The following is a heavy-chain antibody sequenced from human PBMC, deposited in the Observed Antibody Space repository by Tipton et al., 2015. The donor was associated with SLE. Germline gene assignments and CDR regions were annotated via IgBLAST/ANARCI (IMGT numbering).Heavy chain of an antibody. CDR1: GYSFTSYW. CDR3: ARSPSIAAAVYYLDY. D-gene: IGHD6-13*01. CDR2: IYPGDSDT. Sequence: QLVQSGAEVKKPGESLKISCKGSGYSFTSYWIGWVRQMPGKGLGWMGIIYPGDSDTRYSPSFQGQVTISADKSISTAYLQWSSLKASDTAMYYCARSPSIAAAVYYLDYWGQGTLVTVSS. J-gene: IGHJ4*02. V-gene: IGHV5-51*03.